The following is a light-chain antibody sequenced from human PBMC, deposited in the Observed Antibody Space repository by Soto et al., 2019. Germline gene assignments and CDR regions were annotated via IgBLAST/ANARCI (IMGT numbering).Light chain of an antibody. CDR3: SSYAGSNNFV. J-gene: IGLJ1*01. Sequence: QSVLTQPPSVSGSPGQSVTISFTGTSSDVGSYNRLSWYQQPPGTAPKLMIYEVSERPSGVPDRFSGSKSSNTASLTVSGLQAEDEADYYCSSYAGSNNFVFGTGTKVTVL. V-gene: IGLV2-8*01. CDR2: EVS. CDR1: SSDVGSYNR.